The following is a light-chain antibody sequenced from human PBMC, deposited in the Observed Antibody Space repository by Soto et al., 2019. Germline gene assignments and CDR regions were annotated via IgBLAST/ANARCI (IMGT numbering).Light chain of an antibody. V-gene: IGKV3-11*01. J-gene: IGKJ2*01. Sequence: EIVLTQSPATLSLSPGERATLSCKASQSVDIYIGWYQQKPGQAPRLLIYDASKRASGIPARFSGSGSGTDFTLTISSLEPEDFAVYYCLQRSNYYAFGQGTKLEIK. CDR3: LQRSNYYA. CDR2: DAS. CDR1: QSVDIY.